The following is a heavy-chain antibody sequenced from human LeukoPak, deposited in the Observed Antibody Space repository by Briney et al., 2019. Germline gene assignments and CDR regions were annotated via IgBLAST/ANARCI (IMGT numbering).Heavy chain of an antibody. CDR3: AKDPRSGYGDDY. D-gene: IGHD5-12*01. Sequence: AGGSLSFSCAASGFTFSSYAMSWVPQAPGKGLEWVSAISGSGGSTYYADSVKGRFTISRDNSKNTLYLQMNSLRAEETAVYYCAKDPRSGYGDDYWGQGTLVTVSS. CDR1: GFTFSSYA. J-gene: IGHJ4*02. CDR2: ISGSGGST. V-gene: IGHV3-23*01.